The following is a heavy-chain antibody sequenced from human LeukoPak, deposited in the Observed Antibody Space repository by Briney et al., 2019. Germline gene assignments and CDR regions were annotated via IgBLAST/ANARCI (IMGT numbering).Heavy chain of an antibody. V-gene: IGHV3-74*01. CDR1: GFTFSNYW. CDR3: ARGVGGSDDY. CDR2: MSRDGTTT. D-gene: IGHD5-12*01. Sequence: GGSLRLSCAASGFTFSNYWMHWVRQAPGKGLEWVSRMSRDGTTTTYADSVKGRFTISRDNAKNTLHLQMNSLRAADTAVYYCARGVGGSDDYWGQGTLVSVSS. J-gene: IGHJ4*02.